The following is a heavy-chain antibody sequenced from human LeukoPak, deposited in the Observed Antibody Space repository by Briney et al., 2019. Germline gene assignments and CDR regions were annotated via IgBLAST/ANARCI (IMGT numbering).Heavy chain of an antibody. CDR3: AKGSYSGSYFIDY. V-gene: IGHV3-33*06. Sequence: GGSLRLSCAASGFTFSSYGMHWVRQAPGKGLEWVAVIWYDGSNKYYADSVKGRFTISRDNSKNTLCLQMNSLRAENTAVYYCAKGSYSGSYFIDYWGQGTLVTVSS. J-gene: IGHJ4*02. D-gene: IGHD1-26*01. CDR1: GFTFSSYG. CDR2: IWYDGSNK.